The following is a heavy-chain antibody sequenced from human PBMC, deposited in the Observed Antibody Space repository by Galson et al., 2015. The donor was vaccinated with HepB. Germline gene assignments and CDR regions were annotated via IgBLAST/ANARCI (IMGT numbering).Heavy chain of an antibody. D-gene: IGHD2-15*01. CDR1: GYTFTDYY. J-gene: IGHJ6*02. V-gene: IGHV1-69-2*01. Sequence: VKVSCKVSGYTFTDYYMHWVQQAPGKGLEWMGLVDPEDGETIYAEKFQGRVTISADTSTDTAYMELSSLRSDDTAVYYCATGIYCSGGSCNYYGMDVWGQGTTFTVSS. CDR2: VDPEDGET. CDR3: ATGIYCSGGSCNYYGMDV.